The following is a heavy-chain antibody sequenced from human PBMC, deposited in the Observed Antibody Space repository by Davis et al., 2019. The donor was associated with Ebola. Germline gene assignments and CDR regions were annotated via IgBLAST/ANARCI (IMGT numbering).Heavy chain of an antibody. J-gene: IGHJ4*02. CDR1: GFTFSSYG. Sequence: GESLKISCAASGFTFSSYGMHWVRQAPGKGLEWVANIKQDGSEKYYVDSVKGRFTISRDNAKNSLYLQMNSLRAEDTAVYYCARDSLSPYCTGGVCYLDYWGQGTLVTVSS. D-gene: IGHD2-8*02. CDR3: ARDSLSPYCTGGVCYLDY. CDR2: IKQDGSEK. V-gene: IGHV3-7*01.